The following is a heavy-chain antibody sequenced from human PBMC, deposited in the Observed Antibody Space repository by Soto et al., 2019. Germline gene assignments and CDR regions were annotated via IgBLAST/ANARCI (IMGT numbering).Heavy chain of an antibody. J-gene: IGHJ6*02. CDR3: ARDVLVDCSSTSCSPGGYYYYGMDV. CDR2: INPSGGST. CDR1: GYTFTSYY. D-gene: IGHD2-2*01. V-gene: IGHV1-46*03. Sequence: ASVKVSCKASGYTFTSYYMHWVRQAPGQGLEWMGIINPSGGSTSYAQKFQGRVTMTRDTSTSTVYMELSSLRSEDTAVYYCARDVLVDCSSTSCSPGGYYYYGMDVWGQGTTVTVS.